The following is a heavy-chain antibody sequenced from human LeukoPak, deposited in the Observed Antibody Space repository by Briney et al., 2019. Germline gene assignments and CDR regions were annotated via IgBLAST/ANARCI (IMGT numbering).Heavy chain of an antibody. CDR3: AKQERWLQLRGVDY. CDR2: ISYDGSNE. V-gene: IGHV3-30*04. CDR1: GLTFSSYV. D-gene: IGHD5-24*01. Sequence: PGGSLRPSCAASGLTFSSYVMHWVRQAPGKGLEWVAIISYDGSNEYYADSVKGRFTISRDNSKNTLYLQMNSLRAEDTAVYYCAKQERWLQLRGVDYWGQGTLVTVSS. J-gene: IGHJ4*02.